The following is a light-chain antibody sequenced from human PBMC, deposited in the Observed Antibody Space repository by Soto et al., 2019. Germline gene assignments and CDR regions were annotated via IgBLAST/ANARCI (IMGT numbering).Light chain of an antibody. CDR1: SSDVGGYSY. CDR3: CSHAGSYTYV. J-gene: IGLJ1*01. V-gene: IGLV2-11*01. CDR2: DVT. Sequence: QSALTQPLSVSGSPGQSLTISCTGTSSDVGGYSYVSWYQQHPGKAPKLMIYDVTKRPSGVPDRFSGSKSGNTASLTISGLQAEDEGDYYCCSHAGSYTYVFGTGTKVTVL.